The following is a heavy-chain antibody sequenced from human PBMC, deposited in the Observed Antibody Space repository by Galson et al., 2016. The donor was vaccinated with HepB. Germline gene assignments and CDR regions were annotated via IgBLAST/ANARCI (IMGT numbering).Heavy chain of an antibody. CDR1: GYTFTGYC. V-gene: IGHV1-2*04. Sequence: SVKVSCKASGYTFTGYCIHWVRQAPGQGLEWMGWISPNTGATNYAQKFQDWITLTRNTSFNTVYMDLNRLRSDDTAVYYCARGPPNWFNPWGQGTLVTVSS. J-gene: IGHJ5*02. CDR3: ARGPPNWFNP. CDR2: ISPNTGAT. D-gene: IGHD1-14*01.